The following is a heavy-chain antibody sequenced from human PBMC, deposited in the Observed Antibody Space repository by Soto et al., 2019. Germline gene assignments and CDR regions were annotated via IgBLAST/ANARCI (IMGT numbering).Heavy chain of an antibody. CDR1: GGSISSGDYF. V-gene: IGHV4-30-4*01. CDR3: ARDSSGWNWFDP. Sequence: QVQLQESGPGLVKPSQTLSLTCTVSGGSISSGDYFWSWFRQPPGKGLEWIGYIYHSGRAYYNPSLKRRVTISVDTSKNQFSLKLSSVTAADTAVYYCARDSSGWNWFDPWGQGTLVTVSS. D-gene: IGHD6-19*01. J-gene: IGHJ5*02. CDR2: IYHSGRA.